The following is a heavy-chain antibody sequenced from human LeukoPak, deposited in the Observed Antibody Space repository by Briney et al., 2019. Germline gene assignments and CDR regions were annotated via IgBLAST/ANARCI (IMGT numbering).Heavy chain of an antibody. J-gene: IGHJ6*03. D-gene: IGHD1-26*01. Sequence: SETLSLTCTVSGGSISSSSYYWGWIRQPPGKGLEWIGYIYYSGSTNYNPSLKSRVTISVDTSKNQFSLKLSSVTAADTAVYYCARIVSGSYYRGASTSRTKNYYYYYMDVWGKGTTVTVSS. CDR3: ARIVSGSYYRGASTSRTKNYYYYYMDV. CDR1: GGSISSSSYY. CDR2: IYYSGST. V-gene: IGHV4-61*05.